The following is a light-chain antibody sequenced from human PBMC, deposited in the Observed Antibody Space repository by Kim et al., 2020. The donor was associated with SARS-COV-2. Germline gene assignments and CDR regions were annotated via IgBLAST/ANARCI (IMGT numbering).Light chain of an antibody. Sequence: RVPISCTGGSSNIGAGFDVPWSQQLPGAAPKLLFYGNTNRPSGVPDRFSGSQSGTSASLAITGLQAEHEADYYCQSYDSSLSAWVFGGGTKLTVL. CDR1: SSNIGAGFD. J-gene: IGLJ3*02. CDR2: GNT. V-gene: IGLV1-40*01. CDR3: QSYDSSLSAWV.